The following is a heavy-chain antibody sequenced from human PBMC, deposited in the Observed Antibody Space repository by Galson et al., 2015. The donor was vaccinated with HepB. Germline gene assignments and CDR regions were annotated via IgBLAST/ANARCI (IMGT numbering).Heavy chain of an antibody. J-gene: IGHJ6*04. CDR3: AKLRGVSSPHYHMNV. V-gene: IGHV3-23*01. CDR1: GFTFRSFA. D-gene: IGHD6-6*01. CDR2: ISGSGATI. Sequence: SLRLSCAASGFTFRSFAMTWVRQAPGKGLEFVSSISGSGATIYYADSVKGRFTISRDNSKDTLFLQMNTLRAEDTATYYCAKLRGVSSPHYHMNVWGKGATVTVSS.